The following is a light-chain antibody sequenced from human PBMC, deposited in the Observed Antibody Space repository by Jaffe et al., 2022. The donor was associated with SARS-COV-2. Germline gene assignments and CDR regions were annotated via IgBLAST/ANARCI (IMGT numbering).Light chain of an antibody. CDR1: QSLLHSSGYKY. Sequence: DIVMTQSPLSLPVTPGEPASISCRSSQSLLHSSGYKYLNWYVQKPGQSPQLLIYLGSNRASGVPDRFSGSGSGTDFTLKISRVEAEDVGVYYCMQFLQSLTFGGGTKAEIK. CDR2: LGS. J-gene: IGKJ4*01. V-gene: IGKV2-28*01. CDR3: MQFLQSLT.